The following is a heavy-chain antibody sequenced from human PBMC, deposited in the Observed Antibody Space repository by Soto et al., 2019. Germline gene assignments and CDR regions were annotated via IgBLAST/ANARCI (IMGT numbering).Heavy chain of an antibody. CDR1: RFRFSDYY. CDR2: ISSSGTTI. Sequence: QLVDSGGGLVKPGGSLRLSCEASRFRFSDYYMSWVRQAPGKGLEWVSFISSSGTTIYYADSVKGRFTISRDNAKNSLFLQMNSLRVEDTAVYYCASSEGNYYYYGMDVWGQGTTVSVSS. V-gene: IGHV3-11*01. CDR3: ASSEGNYYYYGMDV. J-gene: IGHJ6*02.